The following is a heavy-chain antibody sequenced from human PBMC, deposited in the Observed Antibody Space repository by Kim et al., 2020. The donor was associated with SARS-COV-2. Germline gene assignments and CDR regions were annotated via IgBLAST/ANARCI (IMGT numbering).Heavy chain of an antibody. J-gene: IGHJ6*02. Sequence: GRFTISRDNSKNTLYLQMNSLRAEDTAVYYCARDGGWLLPFYYYYYGMDVWGQGTTVTVSS. CDR3: ARDGGWLLPFYYYYYGMDV. D-gene: IGHD3-22*01. V-gene: IGHV3-30*01.